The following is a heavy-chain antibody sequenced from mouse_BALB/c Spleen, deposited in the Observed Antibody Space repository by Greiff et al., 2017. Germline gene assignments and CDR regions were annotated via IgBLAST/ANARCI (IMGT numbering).Heavy chain of an antibody. CDR2: ISCYNGAT. Sequence: LVKTGASVKISCKASGYSFTGYYMHWVKQSHGKSLEWIGYISCYNGATSYNQKFKGKATFTVDTSSSTAYMQFNSLTSEDSAVYYWASEGGGNWYFDVWGAGTTVTVSS. CDR1: GYSFTGYY. J-gene: IGHJ1*01. V-gene: IGHV1S34*01. CDR3: ASEGGGNWYFDV.